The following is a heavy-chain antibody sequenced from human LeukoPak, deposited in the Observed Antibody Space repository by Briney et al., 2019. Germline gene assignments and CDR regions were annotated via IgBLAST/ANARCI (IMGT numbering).Heavy chain of an antibody. D-gene: IGHD4-11*01. V-gene: IGHV4-30-2*01. CDR2: IYHSGST. Sequence: PSQTLSLTCAVSGGSISGGGYSWSWIRQPPGKGLEWIGYIYHSGSTYYNPSLKSRVTISVDRSKNQFSLKLSSVTAADTAVYYCASYSNYVDWFDPWGQGTLVTVSS. CDR1: GGSISGGGYS. J-gene: IGHJ5*02. CDR3: ASYSNYVDWFDP.